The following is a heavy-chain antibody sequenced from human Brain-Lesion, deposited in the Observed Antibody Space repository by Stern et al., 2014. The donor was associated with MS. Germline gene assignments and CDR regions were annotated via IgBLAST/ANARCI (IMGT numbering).Heavy chain of an antibody. CDR1: GDSISSGDNY. J-gene: IGHJ4*02. Sequence: QMQLAESGPGLVKPSQTLSLTCNVSGDSISSGDNYWSWIRQSPGKGLEWIGFIYYIGSTFYNPSLKSRVTISVDTSQNQFSLRLSSVTAADTAVYYCARGESSRYYYYFDYWGQGTLVTVSS. CDR2: IYYIGST. V-gene: IGHV4-30-4*01. D-gene: IGHD3-22*01. CDR3: ARGESSRYYYYFDY.